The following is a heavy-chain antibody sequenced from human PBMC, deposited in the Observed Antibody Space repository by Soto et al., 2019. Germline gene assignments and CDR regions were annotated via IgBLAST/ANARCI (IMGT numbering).Heavy chain of an antibody. D-gene: IGHD3-16*01. CDR3: ARLGERYGGNSGYFDY. Sequence: SETLSLTCDVSGDSISSVNWWIWVRQPPGKGLQWIGEVYHTGTTNYNPSLKSRVTISVDKSQNHFSLNVTSVTAADTAVYYCARLGERYGGNSGYFDYWGQGTLVTVSS. V-gene: IGHV4-4*02. J-gene: IGHJ4*02. CDR2: VYHTGTT. CDR1: GDSISSVNW.